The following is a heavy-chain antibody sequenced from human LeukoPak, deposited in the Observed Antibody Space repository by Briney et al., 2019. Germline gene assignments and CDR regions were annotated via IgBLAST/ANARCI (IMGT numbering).Heavy chain of an antibody. Sequence: ASVKVSCKASGYTFTGYYIHWVRQAPGQGLEWMGRIIPIFGTANYAQKFQGRVTITTDESTSTDYMELSSLKSEDTAVYYCATTQEWLRVYYFDYWGQGTLVTVSS. CDR2: IIPIFGTA. CDR1: GYTFTGYY. D-gene: IGHD5-12*01. V-gene: IGHV1-69*05. CDR3: ATTQEWLRVYYFDY. J-gene: IGHJ4*02.